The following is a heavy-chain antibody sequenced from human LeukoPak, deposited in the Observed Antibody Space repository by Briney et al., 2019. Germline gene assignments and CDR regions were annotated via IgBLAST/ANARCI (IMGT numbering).Heavy chain of an antibody. CDR3: ARDCGGDCYSWAFDI. Sequence: SETLSLTCAVSGGSISSGGYSWSWIRQPPGKGLEWIGYIYHSGSTYYNPSLKSRVTISVDRSKNQFSLKLSSVTAADTAVYYCARDCGGDCYSWAFDIWGQGTMVTVSS. CDR2: IYHSGST. CDR1: GGSISSGGYS. J-gene: IGHJ3*02. D-gene: IGHD2-21*02. V-gene: IGHV4-30-2*01.